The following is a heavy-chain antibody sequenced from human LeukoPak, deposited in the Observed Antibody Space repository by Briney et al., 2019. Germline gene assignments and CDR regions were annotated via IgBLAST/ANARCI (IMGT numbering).Heavy chain of an antibody. CDR2: ISAYSGNR. D-gene: IGHD3-10*01. CDR1: GDTFTSYG. V-gene: IGHV1-18*01. J-gene: IGHJ4*02. CDR3: ARDYGSGSYRFDY. Sequence: ASVKVSCKASGDTFTSYGISRVRQAPGQGLEWMGWISAYSGNRNYAQNLQGRVTMTTDTSTSTAYMEVRSLRSDDTAVYYCARDYGSGSYRFDYWGQGTLVTVSS.